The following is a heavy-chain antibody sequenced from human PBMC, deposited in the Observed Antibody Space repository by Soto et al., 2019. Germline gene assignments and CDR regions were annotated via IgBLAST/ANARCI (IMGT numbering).Heavy chain of an antibody. CDR2: IYNSGST. J-gene: IGHJ3*01. V-gene: IGHV4-4*08. CDR3: ARDLGIGSGPFDA. CDR1: GDSITSYY. D-gene: IGHD2-2*03. Sequence: QVQLQESGPGLVKPSETLSLTCTVSGDSITSYYWSWIRQPPGKALEWIGYIYNSGSTDNSPSLKSRVTISLDPAKTQFSLKLKSVTAADTAVYYCARDLGIGSGPFDAWGQGTMVTVSA.